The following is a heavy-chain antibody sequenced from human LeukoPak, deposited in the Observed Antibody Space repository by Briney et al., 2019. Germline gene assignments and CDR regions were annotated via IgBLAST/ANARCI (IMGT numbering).Heavy chain of an antibody. Sequence: GGSLRLSCAASGFTFSSYSMNWVRQAPGKGLEWVSSISSSSSYIYYADSVKGRFTISRGNSKNTLYLQMNSLRAEDTAVYYCARGSTGYAFDYWGQGTLVTVSS. V-gene: IGHV3-21*01. CDR1: GFTFSSYS. J-gene: IGHJ4*02. CDR3: ARGSTGYAFDY. CDR2: ISSSSSYI. D-gene: IGHD5-12*01.